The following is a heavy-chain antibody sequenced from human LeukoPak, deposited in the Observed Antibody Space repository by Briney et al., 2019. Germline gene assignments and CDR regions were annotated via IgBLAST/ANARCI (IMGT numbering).Heavy chain of an antibody. CDR3: ARAVPSTYYYDSSGYPDY. J-gene: IGHJ4*02. D-gene: IGHD3-22*01. V-gene: IGHV3-21*01. CDR2: ISSSSSYI. Sequence: GGSLRLSCAASGFTFSSYSMNWVRQAPGKGLEWVSSISSSSSYIYYADSVKGRFTISRDNAKNSLYLQMNSLRAEDTAVYYCARAVPSTYYYDSSGYPDYWSQGTLVTVSS. CDR1: GFTFSSYS.